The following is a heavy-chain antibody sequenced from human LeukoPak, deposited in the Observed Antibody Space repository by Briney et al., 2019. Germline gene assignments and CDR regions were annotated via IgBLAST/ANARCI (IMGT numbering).Heavy chain of an antibody. CDR3: ARQTNYDILIGYFDQ. Sequence: KPGESLMISCKGSGYSFSNNWIAWVRQMPGKDLEWMGIIYPGDSDTRYSPSFQGQVTISVDKSVSTAYLQWSSLKASDTAIYYCARQTNYDILIGYFDQWGQGTLVTVSS. J-gene: IGHJ4*02. CDR1: GYSFSNNW. D-gene: IGHD3-9*01. V-gene: IGHV5-51*01. CDR2: IYPGDSDT.